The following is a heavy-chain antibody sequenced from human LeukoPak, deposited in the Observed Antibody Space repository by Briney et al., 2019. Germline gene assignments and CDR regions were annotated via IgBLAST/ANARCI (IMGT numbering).Heavy chain of an antibody. D-gene: IGHD3-16*01. J-gene: IGHJ4*02. Sequence: ASVKVSCKASGYTLTNYALNWVRQAPGQGLEWMGRINPSTGGTDFAQKFQGKVSMTRDTSISTAYMELSRLGSDDTAVYYCATLGGDNTDTPFDYWGQGTLVTVSS. CDR3: ATLGGDNTDTPFDY. CDR1: GYTLTNYA. V-gene: IGHV1-2*06. CDR2: INPSTGGT.